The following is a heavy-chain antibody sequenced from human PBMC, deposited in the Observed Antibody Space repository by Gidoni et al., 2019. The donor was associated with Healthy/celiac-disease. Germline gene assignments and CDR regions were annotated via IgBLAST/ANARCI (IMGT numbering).Heavy chain of an antibody. Sequence: QVQLVESGGGVVQPGRSLRLSCAASGFTFSSYGMHWVRQAPGKGLEWVAVIWYDGSNKYYADSVKGRFTISRDNSKNTLYLQMNSLRAEDTAVYYCARGGPFWGSYGMDDYWGQGTLVTVSS. CDR1: GFTFSSYG. J-gene: IGHJ4*02. CDR3: ARGGPFWGSYGMDDY. CDR2: IWYDGSNK. D-gene: IGHD3-16*01. V-gene: IGHV3-33*01.